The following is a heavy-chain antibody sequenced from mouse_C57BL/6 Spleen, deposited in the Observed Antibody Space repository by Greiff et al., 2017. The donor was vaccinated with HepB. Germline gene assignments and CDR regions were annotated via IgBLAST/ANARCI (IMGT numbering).Heavy chain of an antibody. CDR2: IYPGSGNT. J-gene: IGHJ2*01. V-gene: IGHV1-76*01. Sequence: VQLQQSGAELVRPGASVKLSCKASGYTFTDYYINWVKQRPGQGLEWIARIYPGSGNTYYNEKFKGKATLTAEKSSSTAYMQLSSLTSEDSAVYFCARWDYDEGFDYWGQGTTLTVSS. D-gene: IGHD2-4*01. CDR1: GYTFTDYY. CDR3: ARWDYDEGFDY.